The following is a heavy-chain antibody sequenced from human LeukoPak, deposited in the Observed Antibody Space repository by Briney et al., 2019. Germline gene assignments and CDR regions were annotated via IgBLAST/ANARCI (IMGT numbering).Heavy chain of an antibody. V-gene: IGHV3-30-3*01. CDR1: GFTFSSYA. D-gene: IGHD1-26*01. Sequence: GGXLRLSCAASGFTFSSYAMHWVRQAPGKGLEWVAVISYDGSNKYYADSVKGRFTISRDNSKNTLYLQMNSLRAEDTAVYYCASVRGSYYGYEIDYWGQGTLVTVSS. CDR2: ISYDGSNK. J-gene: IGHJ4*02. CDR3: ASVRGSYYGYEIDY.